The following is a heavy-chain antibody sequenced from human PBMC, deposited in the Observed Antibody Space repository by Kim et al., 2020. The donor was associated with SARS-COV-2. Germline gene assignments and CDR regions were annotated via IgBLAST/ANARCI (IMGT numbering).Heavy chain of an antibody. Sequence: SETLSLTCTVSGGSISSSSYYWGWIRQPPGKGLEWIGSIYYSGSTYYNPSLKSRVTISVDTSKNQFSLKLSSVTAADTAVYYCASRMVRGVSWFDPWGQGTLVIVSS. CDR3: ASRMVRGVSWFDP. D-gene: IGHD3-10*01. CDR1: GGSISSSSYY. CDR2: IYYSGST. V-gene: IGHV4-39*01. J-gene: IGHJ5*02.